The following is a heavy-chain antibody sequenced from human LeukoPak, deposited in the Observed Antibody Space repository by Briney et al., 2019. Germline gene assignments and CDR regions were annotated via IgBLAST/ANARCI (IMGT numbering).Heavy chain of an antibody. Sequence: SETRSLTCTVSGGSMRSNYWSLTRQPPGKGLEWIGNIYYSGSTNYNPSLKSRVTISIDPSKNQFSLKLSSVTAADTAIYYCVKDNGRWFDPWGQGTLVIVSS. CDR3: VKDNGRWFDP. J-gene: IGHJ5*02. CDR1: GGSMRSNY. CDR2: IYYSGST. V-gene: IGHV4-59*01. D-gene: IGHD1-26*01.